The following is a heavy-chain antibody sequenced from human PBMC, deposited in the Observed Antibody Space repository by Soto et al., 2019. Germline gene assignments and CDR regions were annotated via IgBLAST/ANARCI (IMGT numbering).Heavy chain of an antibody. CDR3: TRHYYDFWSGSEDDAFDI. Sequence: GGSLRLSCAASGFTFSGSAMHWVRQASGKGLEWVGRIRSKANSYATAYAASVKGRFTISRDDSKNTAYLQMNSLKTEDTAVYYCTRHYYDFWSGSEDDAFDIWGQGTMVTVSS. D-gene: IGHD3-3*01. J-gene: IGHJ3*02. CDR2: IRSKANSYAT. CDR1: GFTFSGSA. V-gene: IGHV3-73*01.